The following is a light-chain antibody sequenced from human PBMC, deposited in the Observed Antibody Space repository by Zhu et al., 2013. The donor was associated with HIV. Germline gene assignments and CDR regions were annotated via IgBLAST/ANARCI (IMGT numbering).Light chain of an antibody. V-gene: IGLV1-44*01. J-gene: IGLJ3*02. CDR3: ATWDDSVTGHSWV. CDR1: DANIGSNT. CDR2: SDD. Sequence: QSVLTQPPSASGTPGKRFHLLLWGDANIGSNTVNWYQQLPGAAPTLLIYSDDERPSGVPDRFSGSKSGSAASLAISGLRSGDEADYYCATWDDSVTGHSWVFGGGDQADRP.